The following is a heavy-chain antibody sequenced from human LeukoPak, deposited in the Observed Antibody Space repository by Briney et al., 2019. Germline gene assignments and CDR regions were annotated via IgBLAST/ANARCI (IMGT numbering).Heavy chain of an antibody. V-gene: IGHV1-2*02. CDR3: ARKLAGNPFDY. D-gene: IGHD7-27*01. CDR1: GYTFTGYY. CDR2: INPNSGGT. Sequence: ASVNVSRKASGYTFTGYYMHWVRQPPAQALEWMGWINPNSGGTNYAQTFQGRVTMTRDTSISTAYMELSRLRSDDTAVYFCARKLAGNPFDYWGQGTLVTVSS. J-gene: IGHJ4*02.